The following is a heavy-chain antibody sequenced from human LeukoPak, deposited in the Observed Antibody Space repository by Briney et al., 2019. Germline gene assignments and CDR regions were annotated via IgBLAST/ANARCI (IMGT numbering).Heavy chain of an antibody. J-gene: IGHJ3*02. Sequence: GGSLRLSCAASGFTVSSNYMSRVRQAPGKGLEWVSSITSSSSYIYYADSVKGRFTISRDNAKNSLYLQMNSLRAEDTAVYYCARDLLFAFDIWGQGTMVTVSS. CDR3: ARDLLFAFDI. CDR1: GFTVSSNY. CDR2: ITSSSSYI. V-gene: IGHV3-21*01.